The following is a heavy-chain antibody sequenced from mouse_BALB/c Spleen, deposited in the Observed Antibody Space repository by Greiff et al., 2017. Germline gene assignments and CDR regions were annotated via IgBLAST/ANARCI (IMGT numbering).Heavy chain of an antibody. CDR2: ILPGSGST. CDR3: ARVYYDYDYYAMDY. CDR1: GYTFSSYW. D-gene: IGHD2-4*01. V-gene: IGHV1-9*01. Sequence: QVQLQQSGAELMKPGASVKISCKATGYTFSSYWIEWVKQRPGHGLEWIGEILPGSGSTNYNEKFKGKATFTADTSSNTAYMQLSSLTSEDSAVYYCARVYYDYDYYAMDYWGQGTSVTVSS. J-gene: IGHJ4*01.